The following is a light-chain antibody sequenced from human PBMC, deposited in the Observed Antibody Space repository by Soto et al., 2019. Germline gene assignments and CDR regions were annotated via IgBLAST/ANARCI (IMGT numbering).Light chain of an antibody. V-gene: IGKV3-15*01. J-gene: IGKJ2*01. CDR3: QLYNHWPPGYT. CDR1: QSVSSI. Sequence: EIVMTQSPATLSVSPGERATLSCRASQSVSSILAWYQQKPGQAPRLLIYGASTRATGIPARFSGSGSGTEFTLTLSSLQSEDFAIYYCQLYNHWPPGYTFGQGTKLEIK. CDR2: GAS.